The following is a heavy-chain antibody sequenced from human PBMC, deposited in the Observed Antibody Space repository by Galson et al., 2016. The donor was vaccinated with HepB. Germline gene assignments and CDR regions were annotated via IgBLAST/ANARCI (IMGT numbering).Heavy chain of an antibody. V-gene: IGHV3-7*01. D-gene: IGHD5-12*01. CDR2: INEDGSLK. J-gene: IGHJ4*02. CDR3: ARSGGLPDY. CDR1: GGTLNNFW. Sequence: SLRLSCAASGGTLNNFWMTWVRQAPGKGLEWVANINEDGSLKHYLASVASRFTISRDNARNSLHLQMNSLRAEDTALYFCARSGGLPDYWGQGTLVTVSS.